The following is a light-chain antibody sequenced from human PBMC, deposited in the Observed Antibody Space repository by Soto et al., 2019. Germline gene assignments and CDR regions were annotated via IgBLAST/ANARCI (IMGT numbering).Light chain of an antibody. Sequence: DIQMTQSPSSLSASVGDRVTITCRASQSISSYLKWYQQKPGKAPTLLIYAASSLQSGVPSKLIGSGSGTHFTLPNSSLQHEDFATYYCQQSYSTPPYTFGQGTKLEI. CDR2: AAS. CDR1: QSISSY. V-gene: IGKV1-39*01. CDR3: QQSYSTPPYT. J-gene: IGKJ2*01.